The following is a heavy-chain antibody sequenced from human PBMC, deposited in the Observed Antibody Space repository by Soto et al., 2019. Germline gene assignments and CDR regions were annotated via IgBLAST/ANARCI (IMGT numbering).Heavy chain of an antibody. CDR1: GGSISSYY. V-gene: IGHV4-59*08. CDR2: IYYSGST. Sequence: QVQLQESGPGLVKPSETLSLTCTVSGGSISSYYWSWIRQPPGKGLEWIGYIYYSGSTNYNPPLTSRVTLTVDTSKNQFSLKLSSVTAADTAVYYCARRYSSAFDIWGQGTMVTVSS. CDR3: ARRYSSAFDI. D-gene: IGHD6-13*01. J-gene: IGHJ3*02.